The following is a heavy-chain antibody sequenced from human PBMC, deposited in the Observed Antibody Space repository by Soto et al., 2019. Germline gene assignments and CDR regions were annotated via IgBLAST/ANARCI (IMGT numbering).Heavy chain of an antibody. CDR2: INPSGGST. V-gene: IGHV1-46*01. CDR1: GYTFTSYY. CDR3: ARVLYSYGTGDYFDY. D-gene: IGHD5-18*01. Sequence: ASVKVSCKASGYTFTSYYMHWVRQAPGQGLEWMGIINPSGGSTSYAQKFQGRVTMTRDTSTSTVYMELSSLRSEDTAVYYCARVLYSYGTGDYFDYWGQGTLVTVSS. J-gene: IGHJ4*02.